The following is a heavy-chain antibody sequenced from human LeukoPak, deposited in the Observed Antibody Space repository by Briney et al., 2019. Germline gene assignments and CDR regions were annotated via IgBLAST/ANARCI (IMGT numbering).Heavy chain of an antibody. D-gene: IGHD6-6*01. CDR2: IYYSGST. Sequence: PSETLSLTCTVSGGSISSHYWSWIRQPPGKGLEWIGYIYYSGSTNYNPSLKSRVTISVDTSKNQFSLKLSSVTAADTAVYYCASFSSSMDYFDYWATGTTVTVSS. V-gene: IGHV4-59*11. J-gene: IGHJ4*03. CDR3: ASFSSSMDYFDY. CDR1: GGSISSHY.